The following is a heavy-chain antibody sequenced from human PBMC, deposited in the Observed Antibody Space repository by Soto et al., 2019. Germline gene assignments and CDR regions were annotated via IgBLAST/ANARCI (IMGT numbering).Heavy chain of an antibody. Sequence: GGSLRLSCAASGFTFSSYAMSWVRQAPGKGLEWVSAISGSGGSTYYADSVKGRFTISRDNSKNTLYLQMNSLRAEDTAVYYCAKDLYSGYDFYYCGMDVRGQGTTVTVSS. V-gene: IGHV3-23*01. D-gene: IGHD5-12*01. J-gene: IGHJ6*02. CDR2: ISGSGGST. CDR3: AKDLYSGYDFYYCGMDV. CDR1: GFTFSSYA.